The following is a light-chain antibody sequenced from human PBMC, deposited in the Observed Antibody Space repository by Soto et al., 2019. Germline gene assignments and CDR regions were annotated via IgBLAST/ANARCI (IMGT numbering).Light chain of an antibody. CDR1: TRDIAGYNY. CDR2: QVT. V-gene: IGLV2-14*01. J-gene: IGLJ1*01. Sequence: QYVLTQPASVSGSLGQSITISCTGTTRDIAGYNYISWYQQLPGKAPKLMIYQVTIRPSGISNRFSGSKSGNTASLTISGLQAEDEADYYCTSFSSSTSVYVFGTGTKVTVL. CDR3: TSFSSSTSVYV.